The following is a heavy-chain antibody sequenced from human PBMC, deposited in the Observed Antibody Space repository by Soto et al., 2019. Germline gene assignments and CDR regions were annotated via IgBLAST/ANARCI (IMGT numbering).Heavy chain of an antibody. D-gene: IGHD4-17*01. CDR3: ARRLTTVTTRYFDL. V-gene: IGHV1-18*01. Sequence: ASVKVSCKASGYTFTSYGISWVRQAPGQGLEWMGWISAYNGNRKYAQKLQGRVTMTTDTSTSTAYMELSSLRSEDTAVYYCARRLTTVTTRYFDLWGRGTLVTVSS. CDR1: GYTFTSYG. J-gene: IGHJ2*01. CDR2: ISAYNGNR.